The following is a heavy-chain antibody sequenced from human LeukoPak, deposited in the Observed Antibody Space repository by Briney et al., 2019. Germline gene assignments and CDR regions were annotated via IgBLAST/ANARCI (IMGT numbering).Heavy chain of an antibody. CDR1: GFSFGSYS. CDR3: AREVRRRVFFDY. D-gene: IGHD5/OR15-5a*01. Sequence: GGSLRLSCAASGFSFGSYSMNWVRQAPGKGLEWISFVGIISDTVSYADSVKGRFTISRDNAQNSLYLQMDSLRAEDMAVYYCAREVRRRVFFDYWGQGTLVTVSS. V-gene: IGHV3-48*04. J-gene: IGHJ4*02. CDR2: VGIISDTV.